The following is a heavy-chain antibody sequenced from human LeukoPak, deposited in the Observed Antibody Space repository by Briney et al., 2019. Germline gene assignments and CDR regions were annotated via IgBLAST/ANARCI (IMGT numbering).Heavy chain of an antibody. Sequence: GGSLRLSCVVSGFTFSSHWMSWVRQAPGKELVWVARIRGDGRATTYADSVKGRFTISRDNAMNTVFLQMKSLRADDTGTYYCARFYFPEEHDRAWYEAHWGQGVLVAVS. CDR1: GFTFSSHW. CDR2: IRGDGRAT. J-gene: IGHJ4*02. CDR3: ARFYFPEEHDRAWYEAH. V-gene: IGHV3-74*03. D-gene: IGHD6-19*01.